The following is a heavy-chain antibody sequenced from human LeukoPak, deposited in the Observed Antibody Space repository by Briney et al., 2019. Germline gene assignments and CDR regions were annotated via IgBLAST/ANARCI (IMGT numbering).Heavy chain of an antibody. J-gene: IGHJ5*02. CDR1: GFSFRNYA. CDR2: ISYDGGSK. D-gene: IGHD3-9*01. V-gene: IGHV3-30*18. CDR3: AKDIEGFYDNLNT. Sequence: GRSLRLSCAASGFSFRNYAMHWVRQAPGKGLQWVAVISYDGGSKYYVDSVKGRFTISRDNSKNTLYLQMNSLRAEDTAVYYCAKDIEGFYDNLNTWGQGTLVTVSS.